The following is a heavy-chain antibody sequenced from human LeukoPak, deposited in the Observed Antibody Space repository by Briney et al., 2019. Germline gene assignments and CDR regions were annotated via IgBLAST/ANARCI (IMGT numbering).Heavy chain of an antibody. Sequence: QSGGSLRLSCAASGFTFSRYWMAWVRQAPGKGLEWVSAISGSGGSTYYADSVKGRFTISRDNSKNTLYLQMNSLRAEDTAVYYCAKGSTPTGITIFGVVIIDFFDYWGQGTLVTVSS. J-gene: IGHJ4*02. CDR2: ISGSGGST. V-gene: IGHV3-23*01. CDR1: GFTFSRYW. D-gene: IGHD3-3*01. CDR3: AKGSTPTGITIFGVVIIDFFDY.